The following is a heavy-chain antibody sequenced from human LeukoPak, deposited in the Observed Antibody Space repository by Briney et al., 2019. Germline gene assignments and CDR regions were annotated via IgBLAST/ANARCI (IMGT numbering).Heavy chain of an antibody. CDR2: ISSSGSTI. D-gene: IGHD5-18*01. CDR1: GFTFSSYE. V-gene: IGHV3-48*03. J-gene: IGHJ4*02. Sequence: GGSLRLSCAASGFTFSSYEMNWVRQAPGKGLEWVSYISSSGSTIYYADSVKGRFTISRDNAKNSLYLQMNSLRAEDTADYYCARHQYSYGPGFDYWGQGTLVTVSS. CDR3: ARHQYSYGPGFDY.